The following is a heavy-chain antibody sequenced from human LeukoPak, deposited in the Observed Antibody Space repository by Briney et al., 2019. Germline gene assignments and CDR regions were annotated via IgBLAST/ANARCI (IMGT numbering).Heavy chain of an antibody. CDR1: GLAFSRYN. CDR3: ARTSIFGLVFRNPLDE. CDR2: IGGSTNYI. D-gene: IGHD3/OR15-3a*01. Sequence: GGSLRLSCAASGLAFSRYNMNWVRQAPGRGLEWVSSIGGSTNYIYYGDSVKGRFTISRDNAKNSLYLQMDSLKAEDTAVYFCARTSIFGLVFRNPLDEWGQGTLVTVSS. J-gene: IGHJ4*02. V-gene: IGHV3-21*01.